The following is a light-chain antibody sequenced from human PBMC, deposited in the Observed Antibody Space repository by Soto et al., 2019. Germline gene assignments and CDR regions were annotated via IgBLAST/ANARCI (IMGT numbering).Light chain of an antibody. CDR1: QDISNF. CDR3: LHRHNFPLT. Sequence: DIQMTQSPSSLSASVGDRVTITCQASQDISNFLNWYQQRPGKAPKLLIYDASNLEAGVPSRFSGSGSGTDFTLTISSLQPEDFATYYCLHRHNFPLTCGRGTRLETK. CDR2: DAS. V-gene: IGKV1-33*01. J-gene: IGKJ5*01.